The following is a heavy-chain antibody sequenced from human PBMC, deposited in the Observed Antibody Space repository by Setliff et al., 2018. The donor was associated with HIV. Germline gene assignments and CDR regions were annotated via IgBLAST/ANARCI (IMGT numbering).Heavy chain of an antibody. Sequence: GESLKISCKGSGYSFTSYRIGWVRQMAGKGLEWMGIIYPGDSEIRYSPSFRGQVTISVDKSISTAYLQWSSLKASDTAMYYCARERGDCSSNTCYGTDYWGQGTLVTVSS. J-gene: IGHJ4*02. CDR3: ARERGDCSSNTCYGTDY. CDR1: GYSFTSYR. D-gene: IGHD2-2*01. V-gene: IGHV5-51*01. CDR2: IYPGDSEI.